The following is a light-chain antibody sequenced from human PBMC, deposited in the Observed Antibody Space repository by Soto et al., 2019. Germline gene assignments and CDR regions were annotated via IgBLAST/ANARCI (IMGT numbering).Light chain of an antibody. CDR3: QQYNSYST. CDR1: QSIISW. Sequence: DIQMTQSPSTLSASVGDRVTITFRASQSIISWLAGYHQQPGKAPKLLIYEASSLESGFPSRFSGSGSGTEFTPTISSLQPDDFANYYCQQYNSYSTFGQGTKVDIK. J-gene: IGKJ1*01. CDR2: EAS. V-gene: IGKV1-5*01.